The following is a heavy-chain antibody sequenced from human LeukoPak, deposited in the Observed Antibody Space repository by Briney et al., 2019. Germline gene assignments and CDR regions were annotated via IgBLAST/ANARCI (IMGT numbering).Heavy chain of an antibody. Sequence: SETLSLTCAVYGGSFSGYYWSWIPQPPGKGLEWIGEINHSGSTNYNPSLKSRVTISVDTSKNQFSLKLSSVTAADTAVYYCARVRRYYDLSSRPYAFDIWGQGTMVTVSS. V-gene: IGHV4-34*01. J-gene: IGHJ3*02. CDR1: GGSFSGYY. CDR2: INHSGST. CDR3: ARVRRYYDLSSRPYAFDI. D-gene: IGHD3-22*01.